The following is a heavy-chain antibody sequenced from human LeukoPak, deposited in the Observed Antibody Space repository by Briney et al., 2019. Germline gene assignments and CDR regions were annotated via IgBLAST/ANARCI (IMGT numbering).Heavy chain of an antibody. D-gene: IGHD3-10*01. J-gene: IGHJ5*02. CDR1: GVSTNSGY. V-gene: IGHV4-4*07. CDR2: ISASLPT. Sequence: SGTLILTCSISGVSTNSGYWSWLRQPAGKGLEWMGRISASLPTYYNPSLKSRVAMSLDTSENHFSLRLNSVTAADTAVYYCARGYGSGSYSTWGQGTLVTVSS. CDR3: ARGYGSGSYST.